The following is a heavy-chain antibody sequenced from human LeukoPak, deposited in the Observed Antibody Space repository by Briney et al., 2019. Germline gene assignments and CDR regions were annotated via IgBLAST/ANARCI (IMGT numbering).Heavy chain of an antibody. Sequence: PGGSLRLSCAASGFTFSSYGMHWVRQAPGKGLEWVAVISYDGSNKYYADSVKGRYTISRDNSKNTLYLQMNSLRAEDTAVYYCAKAQNELSVVSSPPGYWGQGTLVTVSS. CDR2: ISYDGSNK. J-gene: IGHJ4*02. V-gene: IGHV3-30*18. CDR1: GFTFSSYG. CDR3: AKAQNELSVVSSPPGY. D-gene: IGHD1-1*01.